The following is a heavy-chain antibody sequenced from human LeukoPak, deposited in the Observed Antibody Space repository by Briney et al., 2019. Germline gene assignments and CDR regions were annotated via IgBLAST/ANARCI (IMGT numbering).Heavy chain of an antibody. CDR3: ARRWRYCSSTSCLHFDY. D-gene: IGHD2-2*01. Sequence: PSETLSLTCTVSGGSISSSSYYWGWIRQPPGKGLEWIGSIYYSGSTYYNPSLKSRVTISVDTSKNQFSLKLSSVTAADTAVYYCARRWRYCSSTSCLHFDYWGQGTLVTVSS. CDR1: GGSISSSSYY. CDR2: IYYSGST. V-gene: IGHV4-39*01. J-gene: IGHJ4*02.